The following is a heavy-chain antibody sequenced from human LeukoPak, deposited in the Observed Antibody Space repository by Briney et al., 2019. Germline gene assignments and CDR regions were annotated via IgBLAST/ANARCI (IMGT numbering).Heavy chain of an antibody. Sequence: SVTVSCKASGGTFSSYAISWVRQAPGQGLEWMGGIIPIFGTANYAQKFQGRVTITADESTSTAYMELSSLRSEDTAVYYCARDPLRPSYSSSWVGLDYYGMDVWGQGTTVTVSS. D-gene: IGHD6-13*01. CDR2: IIPIFGTA. CDR1: GGTFSSYA. V-gene: IGHV1-69*01. CDR3: ARDPLRPSYSSSWVGLDYYGMDV. J-gene: IGHJ6*02.